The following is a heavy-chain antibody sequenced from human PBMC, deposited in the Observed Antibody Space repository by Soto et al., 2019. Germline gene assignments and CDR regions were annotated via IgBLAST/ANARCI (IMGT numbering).Heavy chain of an antibody. Sequence: PGESLKISCKGSGFSFTNYWIGWVRQMPGKGLEWMGDIYPGDSDIRYSPSFRGQVTISADKSITTAYLQWSSLKASDTAIYYCARPQELGSRYIGADVWGQGTTVTVSS. V-gene: IGHV5-51*01. CDR2: IYPGDSDI. CDR3: ARPQELGSRYIGADV. D-gene: IGHD1-20*01. J-gene: IGHJ6*02. CDR1: GFSFTNYW.